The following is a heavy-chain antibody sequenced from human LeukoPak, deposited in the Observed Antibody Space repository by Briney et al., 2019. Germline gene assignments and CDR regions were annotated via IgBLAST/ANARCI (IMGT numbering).Heavy chain of an antibody. D-gene: IGHD3-22*01. CDR1: GGSISSYY. CDR2: IYSSGST. V-gene: IGHV4-4*07. Sequence: SEILSLTCTVSGGSISSYYWTWIRQPAGKGLEWIGRIYSSGSTNYNPSLKSRVIMSVDKSQNQFSLKLSSVTAADTAVYYCARARDYYDSSSYPNWFDPWGQGTLVTVSS. CDR3: ARARDYYDSSSYPNWFDP. J-gene: IGHJ5*02.